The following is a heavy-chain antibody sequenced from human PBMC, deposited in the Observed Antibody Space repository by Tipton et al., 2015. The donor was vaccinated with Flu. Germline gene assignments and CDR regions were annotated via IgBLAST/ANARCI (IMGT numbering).Heavy chain of an antibody. D-gene: IGHD6-13*01. V-gene: IGHV4-34*01. CDR3: ARGYSSSWSSLNYFDY. CDR2: INHSGST. J-gene: IGHJ4*02. Sequence: LRLSCAVYGGSFSGYYWSWIRQPPGKGLEWIGEINHSGSTNYNPSLKSRVTISVDTSKNQFSLKLSSVTAADTAVYYCARGYSSSWSSLNYFDYWGQGTLVTVSS. CDR1: GGSFSGYY.